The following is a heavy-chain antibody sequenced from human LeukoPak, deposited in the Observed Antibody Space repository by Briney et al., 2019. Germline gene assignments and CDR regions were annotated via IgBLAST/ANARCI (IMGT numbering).Heavy chain of an antibody. Sequence: SETLSLTCTVSNGSISTYYWSWIRQPLGKGLEWIGHIYHSGTTIYNPTLKSRVAMSVDTSKSQFSLHLTSVTAADTAVYFCARDSFGGGWYALWGRGTLVTVSS. V-gene: IGHV4-59*01. J-gene: IGHJ2*01. CDR1: NGSISTYY. CDR3: ARDSFGGGWYAL. CDR2: IYHSGTT. D-gene: IGHD6-19*01.